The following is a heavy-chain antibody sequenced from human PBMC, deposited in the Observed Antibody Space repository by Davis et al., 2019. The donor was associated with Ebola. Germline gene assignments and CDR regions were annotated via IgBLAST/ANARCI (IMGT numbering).Heavy chain of an antibody. CDR2: INTYSGNP. CDR3: ARGGSTSWYIGDY. V-gene: IGHV7-4-1*02. Sequence: ASVKVSCKASGYTFTSYGISWVRQAPGQGLEWMGWINTYSGNPTYAQGFTGRFVFSLDTSVSTAYLQISSLKAADTAVYYCARGGSTSWYIGDYWGQGTLVTVSS. J-gene: IGHJ4*02. CDR1: GYTFTSYG. D-gene: IGHD6-13*01.